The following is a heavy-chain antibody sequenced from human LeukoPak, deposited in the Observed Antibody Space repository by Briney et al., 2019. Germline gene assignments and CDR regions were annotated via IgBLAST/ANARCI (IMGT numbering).Heavy chain of an antibody. CDR2: IYYSGST. CDR1: GGSISSSSYY. V-gene: IGHV4-39*01. CDR3: ERLAVDYYESSGKSWFVP. J-gene: IGHJ5*02. Sequence: PSETLSLTCTVSGGSISSSSYYWGWLRQPPGKGLEWLGSIYYSGSTSYNPSLKSRVTISVDTSKNQFSLKLSSVTAADTAVYCCERLAVDYYESSGKSWFVPWGQGTLVTVSS. D-gene: IGHD3-22*01.